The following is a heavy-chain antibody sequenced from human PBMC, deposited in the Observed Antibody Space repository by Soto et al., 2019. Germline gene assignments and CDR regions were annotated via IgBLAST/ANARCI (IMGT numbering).Heavy chain of an antibody. V-gene: IGHV3-53*01. Sequence: GGSLRLSCAASGLTVSSNHMSWVRQAPGKGLEWVSVMYIGGATYHEDSVKGRFTISRDDSKNTLYLQMNSLRDEDTAVYYCARTLVRYFVDVWGQGTTVTVSS. CDR3: ARTLVRYFVDV. D-gene: IGHD3-9*01. CDR2: MYIGGAT. CDR1: GLTVSSNH. J-gene: IGHJ6*02.